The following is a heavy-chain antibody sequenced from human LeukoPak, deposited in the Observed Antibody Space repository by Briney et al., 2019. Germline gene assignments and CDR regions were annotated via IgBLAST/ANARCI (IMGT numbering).Heavy chain of an antibody. Sequence: PSETLSLTCAVSGGSMHNYYWSCIRQPPGKGLEWSGYIFSRGNTNYNPSLQSRVTISVDTSKSQFALKLRSVTAADTAVYYCARVGDTSSYYYFLDLWGQGTLVTVSS. CDR1: GGSMHNYY. CDR3: ARVGDTSSYYYFLDL. J-gene: IGHJ1*01. CDR2: IFSRGNT. V-gene: IGHV4-4*08. D-gene: IGHD3-22*01.